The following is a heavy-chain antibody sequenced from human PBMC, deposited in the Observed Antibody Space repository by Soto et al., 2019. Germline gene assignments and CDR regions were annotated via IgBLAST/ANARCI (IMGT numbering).Heavy chain of an antibody. V-gene: IGHV2-5*01. Sequence: SGSTLVNPTHTLTLTCTFSGFSLSTTGVGVSWIRQPPGKALEWLALIYWHDDKRYSPSLKSRLTITKDTSKNQVVLTMTNMDPVDTATYYCAHRGGAAVGLYYFDYWGQGALVTVSS. D-gene: IGHD6-13*01. CDR1: GFSLSTTGVG. CDR3: AHRGGAAVGLYYFDY. CDR2: IYWHDDK. J-gene: IGHJ4*02.